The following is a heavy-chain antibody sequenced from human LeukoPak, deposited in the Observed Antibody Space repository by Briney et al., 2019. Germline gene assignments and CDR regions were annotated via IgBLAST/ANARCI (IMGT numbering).Heavy chain of an antibody. CDR3: ARRQLWPHDAFDI. CDR2: ISWNSGSI. J-gene: IGHJ3*02. CDR1: GFTFDDYA. Sequence: GRSLRLSCAASGFTFDDYAMHWVRQAPGKGLEWVSGISWNSGSIGYADSVKGRFTISRDNAKNSLYLQMNSLRAEDTALYYCARRQLWPHDAFDIWGQGTMVTVSS. D-gene: IGHD5-18*01. V-gene: IGHV3-9*01.